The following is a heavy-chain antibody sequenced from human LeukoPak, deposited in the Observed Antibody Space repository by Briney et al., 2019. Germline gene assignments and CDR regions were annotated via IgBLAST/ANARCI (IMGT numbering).Heavy chain of an antibody. Sequence: PGRSLRLSCAASGFTFDDYAMHWVRQAPGKGLEWVSGISWNSGSIGYADSVKGRFTISRDNAKNSLYLQMNSLRAEDTALYYCAKDKNSGSYYFDYWGQGTLVTVSS. J-gene: IGHJ4*02. CDR2: ISWNSGSI. CDR1: GFTFDDYA. V-gene: IGHV3-9*01. D-gene: IGHD1-26*01. CDR3: AKDKNSGSYYFDY.